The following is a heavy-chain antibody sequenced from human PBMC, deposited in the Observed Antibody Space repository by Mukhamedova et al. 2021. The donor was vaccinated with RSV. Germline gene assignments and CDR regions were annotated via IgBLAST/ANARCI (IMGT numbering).Heavy chain of an antibody. V-gene: IGHV3-30*04. J-gene: IGHJ4*01. D-gene: IGHD3-10*01. CDR1: TFSNFA. CDR2: ISNDGNKK. Sequence: TFSNFAMHWVRQAPGKGLEWVALISNDGNKKYYADSVKGRFTISRDNSKNSLYLQMNSLRAEDTAMYYCSRVHYYGSGHFDY. CDR3: SRVHYYGSGHFDY.